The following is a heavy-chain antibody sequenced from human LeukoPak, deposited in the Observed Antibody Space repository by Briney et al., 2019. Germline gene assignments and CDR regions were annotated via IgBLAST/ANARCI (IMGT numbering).Heavy chain of an antibody. Sequence: GGSLRLSCAASGFTFSSYSMNWVRQAPGKGLEWVSSISSSSSYIYYADSVKGRFTISRDNAKNSLYLQMYSLRAEDTAVYYCARDVAGIAAAGAPPPEDWYFDLWGRGTLVTVSS. D-gene: IGHD6-13*01. CDR3: ARDVAGIAAAGAPPPEDWYFDL. J-gene: IGHJ2*01. CDR1: GFTFSSYS. V-gene: IGHV3-21*01. CDR2: ISSSSSYI.